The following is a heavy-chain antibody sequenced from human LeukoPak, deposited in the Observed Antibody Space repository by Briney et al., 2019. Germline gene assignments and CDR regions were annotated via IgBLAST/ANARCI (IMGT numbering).Heavy chain of an antibody. CDR2: TYYRSRWYN. V-gene: IGHV6-1*01. D-gene: IGHD6-19*01. CDR1: GDSVSSNSAA. Sequence: SQTLSLTCAISGDSVSSNSAAWNWIRQSPSRGLEWLVRTYYRSRWYNDYAVSMESRITVNPDTSKNQFSLHLNSVTPEDMAVYYCARDPSVSVSSSGWYYFDYWGQGSQVIVSS. J-gene: IGHJ4*02. CDR3: ARDPSVSVSSSGWYYFDY.